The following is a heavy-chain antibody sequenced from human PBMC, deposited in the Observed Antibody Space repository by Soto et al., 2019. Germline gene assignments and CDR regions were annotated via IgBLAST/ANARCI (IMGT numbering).Heavy chain of an antibody. CDR2: ISAYNGNT. J-gene: IGHJ4*02. D-gene: IGHD3-10*01. CDR1: GYTFTSYG. V-gene: IGHV1-18*01. Sequence: QVPLVQSGAEVKKPGASVKVSCKASGYTFTSYGISWVRQAPGQGLEWMGWISAYNGNTNYAQQLQGRINMTTDTSTNTAYMELRSLRSDDTAVYYCARIERRYYGSGTYYPFDYWGQGTLVTVSS. CDR3: ARIERRYYGSGTYYPFDY.